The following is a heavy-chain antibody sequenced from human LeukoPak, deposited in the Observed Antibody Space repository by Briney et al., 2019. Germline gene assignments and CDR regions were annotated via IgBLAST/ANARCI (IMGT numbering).Heavy chain of an antibody. D-gene: IGHD6-13*01. Sequence: ASVKVSCKASGYTFTGYYMHWVRQAPGQGLEWMGWINPNSGGTNYAQKFQGRVTMTRDTSISTAYMELSRLGSDDTAVYYCARRYSSSWPPPYYYYMDVWGKGTTVTISS. CDR1: GYTFTGYY. V-gene: IGHV1-2*02. CDR3: ARRYSSSWPPPYYYYMDV. J-gene: IGHJ6*03. CDR2: INPNSGGT.